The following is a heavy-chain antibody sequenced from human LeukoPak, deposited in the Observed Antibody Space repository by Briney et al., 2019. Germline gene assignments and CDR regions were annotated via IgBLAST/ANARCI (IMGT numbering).Heavy chain of an antibody. Sequence: ASVKVSCKASGYTFIDYYMHWVRQGPGQGLEWIGGIRTKSGGTRSVQELTGRVNRTRDTSITTVYVELSGLSFDCMAVYYWARGGGRYSVDYWGQGNLVIISS. CDR2: IRTKSGGT. V-gene: IGHV1-2*02. D-gene: IGHD1-26*01. CDR3: ARGGGRYSVDY. J-gene: IGHJ4*02. CDR1: GYTFIDYY.